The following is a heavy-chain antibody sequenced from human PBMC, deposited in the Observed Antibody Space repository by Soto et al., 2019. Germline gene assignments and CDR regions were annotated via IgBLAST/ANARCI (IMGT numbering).Heavy chain of an antibody. D-gene: IGHD3-10*01. J-gene: IGHJ6*02. Sequence: SETLSLTCTVSGGSISSGDYYWSWIRQPPGKGLEWIGYIYYSGSTYYNPSLKSRVTISVDTSKNQFSLKLSSVTAADTAVYYCARGGGGSGTYYYYYGMDVWGQGTTVTVSS. V-gene: IGHV4-30-4*01. CDR2: IYYSGST. CDR1: GGSISSGDYY. CDR3: ARGGGGSGTYYYYYGMDV.